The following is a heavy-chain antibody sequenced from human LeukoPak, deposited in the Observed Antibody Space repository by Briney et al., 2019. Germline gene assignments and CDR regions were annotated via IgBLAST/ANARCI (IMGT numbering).Heavy chain of an antibody. J-gene: IGHJ3*02. D-gene: IGHD3-22*01. CDR2: ISRSGTRI. Sequence: GGSVRLSCAASGFIFSNYEFNWVRQAAGRGLEWVSYISRSGTRISYAHSVKGQFTISRDNSKNTLYLQMISLRAEYTAIYCCERDRDYYDSSGYYIDEAFDIWGQGTMVTVSS. V-gene: IGHV3-48*03. CDR1: GFIFSNYE. CDR3: ERDRDYYDSSGYYIDEAFDI.